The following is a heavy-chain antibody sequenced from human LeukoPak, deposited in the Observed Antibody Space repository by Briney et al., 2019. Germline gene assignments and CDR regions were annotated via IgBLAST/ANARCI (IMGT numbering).Heavy chain of an antibody. D-gene: IGHD1-26*01. V-gene: IGHV4-39*01. J-gene: IGHJ4*02. CDR2: IYYSGST. CDR3: ARHLRRWELLGY. CDR1: GGSISGSSYY. Sequence: PSETLSLTCTVSGGSISGSSYYWGWIRQPPGKGLEWIGSIYYSGSTYYNPSLKSRVTISVDRSKNQFSLKLSSVTAADTAVYYCARHLRRWELLGYWGQGTLVTVSS.